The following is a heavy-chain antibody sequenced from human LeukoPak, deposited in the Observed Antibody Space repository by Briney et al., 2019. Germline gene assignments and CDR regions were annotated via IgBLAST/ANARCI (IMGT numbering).Heavy chain of an antibody. V-gene: IGHV1-18*01. CDR2: ISACNGNT. D-gene: IGHD1-26*01. CDR3: ARELVGAYYFDY. Sequence: ASVKVSCKASGYTFTSYGISWVRQAPGQGLEWMGWISACNGNTNYAQKLQGRVTMTTDTSTSTAYMELRSLRSDDTAVYYCARELVGAYYFDYWGQGTLVTVSS. CDR1: GYTFTSYG. J-gene: IGHJ4*02.